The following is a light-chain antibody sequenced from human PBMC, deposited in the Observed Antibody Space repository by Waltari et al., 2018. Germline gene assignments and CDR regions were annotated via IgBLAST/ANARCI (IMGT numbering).Light chain of an antibody. J-gene: IGLJ1*01. CDR1: SSNIGAGYD. CDR3: RSYDTSMSGSI. Sequence: QTVLTQPHSVSGAPGQRVTISCTGSSSNIGAGYDVHWYQQLPGTPPQLLSDGNNNRPSGVPDLFTPTNSGASASLAIAGLQAEDEADYYCRSYDTSMSGSIVGAGTKVTV. CDR2: GNN. V-gene: IGLV1-40*01.